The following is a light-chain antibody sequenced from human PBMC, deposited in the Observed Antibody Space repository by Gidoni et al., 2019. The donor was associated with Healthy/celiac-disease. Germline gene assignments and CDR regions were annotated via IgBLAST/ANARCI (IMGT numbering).Light chain of an antibody. CDR2: AAS. CDR1: QSISSY. CDR3: QPSYSTPYT. J-gene: IGKJ2*01. V-gene: IGKV1-39*01. Sequence: DIQMTQSPSALSASVGDRVTITCRASQSISSYLNWYPQKPGKAPKLLIYAASSLQSGVPSRFSGRGSGTDFTLTISSLQPEAFASYYCQPSYSTPYTFGQGTKLEIK.